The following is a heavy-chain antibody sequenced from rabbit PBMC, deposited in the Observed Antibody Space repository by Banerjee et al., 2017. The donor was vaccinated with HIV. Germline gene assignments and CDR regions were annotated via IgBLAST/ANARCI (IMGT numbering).Heavy chain of an antibody. CDR2: IYADGSGYT. CDR3: ASTYASSSGYYIPDDWLDL. V-gene: IGHV1S43*01. Sequence: QQQLEESGGGLVKPGGTLTLTCKASGIDFSSYYYMCWVRQAPGKGLEWIACIYADGSGYTYYASWAKGRFTISSDNAQNTVDLQMNSLTAADTATYFCASTYASSSGYYIPDDWLDLWGPGTLVTVS. D-gene: IGHD1-1*01. CDR1: GIDFSSYYY. J-gene: IGHJ5*01.